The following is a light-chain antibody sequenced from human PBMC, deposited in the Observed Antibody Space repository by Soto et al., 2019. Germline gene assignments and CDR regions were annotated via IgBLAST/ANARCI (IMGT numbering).Light chain of an antibody. J-gene: IGLJ1*01. CDR2: EGS. Sequence: QSALTQPASVSGSPGPSITITCTGTSSDVGSYNLVSWYQQHPDKAPKLMIYEGSKRPSGVSNRFSGSKSGNTASLTISGLQAEDEADYYCCSYAGSSSYVFGSGTKVTVL. CDR3: CSYAGSSSYV. V-gene: IGLV2-23*01. CDR1: SSDVGSYNL.